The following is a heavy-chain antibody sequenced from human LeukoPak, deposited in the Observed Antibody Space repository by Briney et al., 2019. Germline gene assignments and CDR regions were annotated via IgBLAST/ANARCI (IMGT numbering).Heavy chain of an antibody. J-gene: IGHJ6*02. CDR1: GGSFSGYY. CDR3: ARGVAARPNGYERVGMDV. V-gene: IGHV4-34*01. CDR2: INHSGST. D-gene: IGHD6-6*01. Sequence: PSETLSLTCAVYGGSFSGYYWSWIRQPPGKGLEWIGEINHSGSTNYNPSLKSRVTISVDTSKNQFSLKLSSVTAADTAVYYCARGVAARPNGYERVGMDVWGQGTTVTVSS.